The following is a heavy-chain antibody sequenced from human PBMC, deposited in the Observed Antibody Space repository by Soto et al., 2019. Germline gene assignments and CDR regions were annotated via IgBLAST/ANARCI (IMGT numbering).Heavy chain of an antibody. CDR3: ARQPIDSSGLDY. J-gene: IGHJ4*02. D-gene: IGHD3-22*01. Sequence: SETLSLTCTVSGCSISSYYWSWIRQPPGKGLEWIGYIYYSGSTNYNPSLKSRVTISVDTSKNQFSLKLSSVTAADTAVYYCARQPIDSSGLDYWGQGTLVTVSS. CDR2: IYYSGST. CDR1: GCSISSYY. V-gene: IGHV4-59*08.